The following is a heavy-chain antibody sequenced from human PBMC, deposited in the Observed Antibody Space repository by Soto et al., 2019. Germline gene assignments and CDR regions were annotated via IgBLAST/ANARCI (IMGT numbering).Heavy chain of an antibody. Sequence: QVVLVQSGAEVKKPGASVEVSCKASGYKFTDYYIRWVRQAPGQGPEWMGWVNPKRGDAVYAQKFQGWVTMTRDTATTTAYLEVNRLKSDDTAVYYCARDPGIPGRYWYFDLWGRGTLVTVSS. D-gene: IGHD1-20*01. J-gene: IGHJ2*01. CDR1: GYKFTDYY. CDR3: ARDPGIPGRYWYFDL. V-gene: IGHV1-2*04. CDR2: VNPKRGDA.